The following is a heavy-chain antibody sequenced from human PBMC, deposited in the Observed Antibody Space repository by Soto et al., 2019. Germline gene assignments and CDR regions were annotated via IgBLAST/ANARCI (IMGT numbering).Heavy chain of an antibody. CDR1: GGSFSGYY. CDR3: ARGGLRKKYNWFDP. CDR2: INHSGST. D-gene: IGHD5-12*01. Sequence: SETLSLTCAVYGGSFSGYYWNWIRQPPGKGLEWIGEINHSGSTNYNPSLKSRVTISVDTSKNQFSLKLSSVTAADTAVYYCARGGLRKKYNWFDPWGQGTLVTVSS. J-gene: IGHJ5*02. V-gene: IGHV4-34*01.